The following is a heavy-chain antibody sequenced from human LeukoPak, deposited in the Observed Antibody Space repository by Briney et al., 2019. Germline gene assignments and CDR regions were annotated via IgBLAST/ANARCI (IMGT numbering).Heavy chain of an antibody. V-gene: IGHV1-18*01. CDR2: ISAYNGNT. J-gene: IGHJ6*02. Sequence: ASVKVSCKASGYTFTSYGISWVRQAPGQGLEWMGWISAYNGNTNYAQKLQGRVTMTTDTSTSTAYMELRSLRSDDTAVYYCARTNRCSSTSCSSLRSRFYYYYGMDVWGQGTTVTVSS. CDR3: ARTNRCSSTSCSSLRSRFYYYYGMDV. D-gene: IGHD2-2*01. CDR1: GYTFTSYG.